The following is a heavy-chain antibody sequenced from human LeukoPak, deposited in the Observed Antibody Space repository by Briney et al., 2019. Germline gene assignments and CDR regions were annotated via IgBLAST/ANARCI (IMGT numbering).Heavy chain of an antibody. D-gene: IGHD2-15*01. CDR2: IKQDGSEK. Sequence: GGSLRLSCAASGFTFSSYWMSWVRRAPGKGLEWVANIKQDGSEKYYVDSVKGRFTISRDNAKDSLYLQMNSLRAEDTAVYYCARYRMVVPFDYWGQGTLVTVSS. CDR3: ARYRMVVPFDY. J-gene: IGHJ4*02. V-gene: IGHV3-7*01. CDR1: GFTFSSYW.